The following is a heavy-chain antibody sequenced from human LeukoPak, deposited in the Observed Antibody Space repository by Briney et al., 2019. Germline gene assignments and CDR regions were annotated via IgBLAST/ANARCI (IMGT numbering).Heavy chain of an antibody. V-gene: IGHV1-69*04. CDR1: GGTSNSHA. J-gene: IGHJ4*02. D-gene: IGHD3-22*01. Sequence: SVKVSCKASGGTSNSHAISWVRQAPGQGLEWMERIFPNLGTTNRAQNFQDRVTLTADKSTNTAYMELTSLPSDDTAVYYCATTNDGGGYQWGDFFDFWGQGTLVTVSS. CDR2: IFPNLGTT. CDR3: ATTNDGGGYQWGDFFDF.